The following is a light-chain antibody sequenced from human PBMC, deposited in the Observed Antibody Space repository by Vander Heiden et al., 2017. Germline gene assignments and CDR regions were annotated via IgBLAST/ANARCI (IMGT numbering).Light chain of an antibody. CDR2: VDS. J-gene: IGLJ2*01. CDR3: QVWDSSSDHPGVV. CDR1: NIGSKS. V-gene: IGLV3-21*02. Sequence: SYVLTQPPSVSVAPGQTARITCGGNNIGSKSVHWYQQKPGQAPVLVVYVDSDRPSGIPERFSGSNSGNTATLTISRVEAGDEADYYCQVWDSSSDHPGVVFGGGTKLTVL.